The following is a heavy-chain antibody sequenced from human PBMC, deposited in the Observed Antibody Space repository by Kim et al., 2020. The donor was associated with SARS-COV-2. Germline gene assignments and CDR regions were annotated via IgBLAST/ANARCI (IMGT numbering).Heavy chain of an antibody. CDR2: ISSSSSYI. CDR1: GFTFSSYS. Sequence: GGSLRLSCAASGFTFSSYSMNWVRQAPGKGLEWVSSISSSSSYIYYADSVKGRFTISRDNAKNSLYLQMNSLRAEDTAVYYCARERGENEYGGNSRFSGYFDYWGQGTLVTVSS. CDR3: ARERGENEYGGNSRFSGYFDY. V-gene: IGHV3-21*01. D-gene: IGHD4-17*01. J-gene: IGHJ4*02.